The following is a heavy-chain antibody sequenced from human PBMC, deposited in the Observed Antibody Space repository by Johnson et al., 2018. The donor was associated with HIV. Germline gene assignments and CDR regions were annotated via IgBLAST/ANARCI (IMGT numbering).Heavy chain of an antibody. CDR1: GFTVSSNY. J-gene: IGHJ3*02. CDR3: ARAPQTYN. Sequence: VQLVESGGGLVQPGGSLRLSCAASGFTVSSNYMSWVRQAPGKGLEWVSVIYSCGSTYYADSVKGRFTISRDNSKNTLDLQMNSLRAEDTAVYYCARAPQTYNWGQGTMVTVSS. V-gene: IGHV3-66*01. CDR2: IYSCGST.